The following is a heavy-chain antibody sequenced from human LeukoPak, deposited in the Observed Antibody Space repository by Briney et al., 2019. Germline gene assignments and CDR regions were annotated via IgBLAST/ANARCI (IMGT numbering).Heavy chain of an antibody. D-gene: IGHD2-15*01. J-gene: IGHJ4*02. CDR2: ISNNGGYT. CDR1: GFTFSGSA. Sequence: GGSPRLSCAASGFTFSGSAMSWVRQAPGKGLEWVSAISNNGGYTYYADSVQGRFTISRDNSKSTLCLQINSLRAEDTAVYYCAKQLGYCSDGSCYFPYWGQGTLVTVSS. CDR3: AKQLGYCSDGSCYFPY. V-gene: IGHV3-23*01.